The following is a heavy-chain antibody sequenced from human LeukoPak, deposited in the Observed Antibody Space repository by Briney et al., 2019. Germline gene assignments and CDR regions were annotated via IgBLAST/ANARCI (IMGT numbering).Heavy chain of an antibody. CDR1: GDSITITNHY. D-gene: IGHD6-13*01. Sequence: SETLSLTCTVSGDSITITNHYWSWIRQPPGKGLEWIGYISYSGSTNYNPSLKSRVTISVDTSKNQFFLNLRSVTAADTAVYYCARVPRIEAGATGDWFDPWGQGTVVTVSS. CDR3: ARVPRIEAGATGDWFDP. J-gene: IGHJ5*02. V-gene: IGHV4-61*01. CDR2: ISYSGST.